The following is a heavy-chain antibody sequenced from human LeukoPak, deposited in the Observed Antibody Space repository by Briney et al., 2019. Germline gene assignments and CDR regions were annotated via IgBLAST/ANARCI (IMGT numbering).Heavy chain of an antibody. V-gene: IGHV1-18*01. J-gene: IGHJ6*03. CDR3: ARWGKAAAGNYYYYMDV. CDR2: ISAYNGNT. Sequence: ASVKVSCKASGYTFTSYGISWVRQAPGQGLEWMGWISAYNGNTNYAQKLQGRVTMTTDTSTSTAYMELRSLRSDDTAVYYCARWGKAAAGNYYYYMDVWGKGTTVTVSS. D-gene: IGHD6-13*01. CDR1: GYTFTSYG.